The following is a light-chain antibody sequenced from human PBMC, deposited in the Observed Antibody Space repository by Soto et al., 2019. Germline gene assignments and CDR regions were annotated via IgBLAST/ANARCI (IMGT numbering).Light chain of an antibody. J-gene: IGKJ3*01. CDR2: DAS. CDR1: QDISNY. CDR3: QQYDNLPVT. V-gene: IGKV1-33*01. Sequence: DIPMTQSPSSLSASVGDRVTITCQASQDISNYLNWYQQKPGKAPKLLIYDASNLETGVRSRFSGSGSGTDFTFTISSLPPEDIATYYCQQYDNLPVTFGPGTKVDIK.